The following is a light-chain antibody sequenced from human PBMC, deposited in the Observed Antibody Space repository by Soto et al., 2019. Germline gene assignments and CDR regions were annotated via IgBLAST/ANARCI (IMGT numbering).Light chain of an antibody. Sequence: EIVLTQSPGTLSLSSGERATLSCRASQSISSSSLAWYQQKPGQAPRLLIYGASSRATGIPDRFSGSGSGTDFTLTISRLEPEDFALYYCQQYSSSLFTVGPGTKVDIK. V-gene: IGKV3-20*01. CDR2: GAS. CDR1: QSISSSS. CDR3: QQYSSSLFT. J-gene: IGKJ3*01.